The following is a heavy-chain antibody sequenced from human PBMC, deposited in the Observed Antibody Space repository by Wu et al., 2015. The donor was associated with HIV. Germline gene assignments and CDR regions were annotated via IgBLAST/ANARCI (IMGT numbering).Heavy chain of an antibody. Sequence: QVQLVQSGAEVKKPGSSVKVSCKASGGTFSSYAISWVRQAPGQGLEWMGGIIPIFGTANYAQKFQGRVTITADESTSTAYMELSSLRSEDTAVYYCARVLYCSSTSCYSFYMDVWGKGTNGHRLL. CDR1: GGTFSSYA. CDR2: IIPIFGTA. CDR3: ARVLYCSSTSCYSFYMDV. D-gene: IGHD2-2*02. J-gene: IGHJ6*03. V-gene: IGHV1-69*12.